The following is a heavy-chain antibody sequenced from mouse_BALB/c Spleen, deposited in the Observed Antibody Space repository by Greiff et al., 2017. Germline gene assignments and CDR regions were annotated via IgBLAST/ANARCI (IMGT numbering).Heavy chain of an antibody. CDR1: GFTFSNYW. CDR3: TRITTATWGFAY. Sequence: DVMLVESGGGLVQPGGSMKLSCVASGFTFSNYWMNWVRQSPEKGLEWVAEIRLKSNNYATHYAESVKGRFTISRDDSKSSVYLQMNNLRAEDTGIYYCTRITTATWGFAYWGQGTLVTVSA. V-gene: IGHV6-6*02. D-gene: IGHD1-2*01. CDR2: IRLKSNNYAT. J-gene: IGHJ3*01.